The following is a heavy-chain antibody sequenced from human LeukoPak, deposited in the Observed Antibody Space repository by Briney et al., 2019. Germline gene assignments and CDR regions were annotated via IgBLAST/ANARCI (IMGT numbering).Heavy chain of an antibody. Sequence: SETLSLTCTVSGGSISSSSYYWGWIRQPPGKGLEWIGSIYYSGSTYYNPSLKSRVTISVDRSKNQFSLKLSSVTAADTAVYYCARQYSSSWYGFDPWGQGTLVTVSS. CDR3: ARQYSSSWYGFDP. CDR2: IYYSGST. V-gene: IGHV4-39*01. J-gene: IGHJ5*02. D-gene: IGHD6-13*01. CDR1: GGSISSSSYY.